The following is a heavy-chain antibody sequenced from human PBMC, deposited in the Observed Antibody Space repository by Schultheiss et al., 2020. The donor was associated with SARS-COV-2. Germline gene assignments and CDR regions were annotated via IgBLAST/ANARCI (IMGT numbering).Heavy chain of an antibody. CDR3: AHACIAAAFYNWFDP. CDR1: AFSLSTSGVG. CDR2: IYWDDDK. D-gene: IGHD6-13*01. V-gene: IGHV2-5*02. J-gene: IGHJ5*02. Sequence: SGPTLVKPTQTLTLTCTFSAFSLSTSGVGVAWIRQPPGEALEWLALIYWDDDKRYSPSLKSRLTITKDTSKNQVVLTMTNMDPVDTATYYCAHACIAAAFYNWFDPWGQGTLVTVSS.